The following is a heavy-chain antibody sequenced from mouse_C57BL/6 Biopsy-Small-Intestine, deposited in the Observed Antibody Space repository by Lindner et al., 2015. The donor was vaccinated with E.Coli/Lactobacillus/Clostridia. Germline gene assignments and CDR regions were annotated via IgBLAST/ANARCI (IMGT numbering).Heavy chain of an antibody. CDR2: IYYSGTI. D-gene: IGHD2-10*02. Sequence: VQLQESGPGLVKPSQTVFLTCTVTGISITTGNYRWSWIRQFPGNKLEWIGYIYYSGTITYNPSLTSRTTITRDTPKNQFFLEMNSLTAEDTATYYCARGSIPLYAMDYWGQGTSVTVSS. J-gene: IGHJ4*01. CDR3: ARGSIPLYAMDY. CDR1: GISITTGNYR. V-gene: IGHV3-5*01.